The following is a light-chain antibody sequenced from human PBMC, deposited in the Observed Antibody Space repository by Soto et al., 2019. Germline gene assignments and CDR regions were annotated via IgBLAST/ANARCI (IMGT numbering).Light chain of an antibody. CDR2: HAS. J-gene: IGKJ1*01. Sequence: DVLLTQSPSALPASLGDRVTITCRASQGLGHFLAWYQHKAGEAPRLLIYHASTLESGVPSRFGGSGSGTEFTLTISRLQPDDVATYYCQQYETYSVGTFGQGTKVDI. CDR3: QQYETYSVGT. V-gene: IGKV1-5*01. CDR1: QGLGHF.